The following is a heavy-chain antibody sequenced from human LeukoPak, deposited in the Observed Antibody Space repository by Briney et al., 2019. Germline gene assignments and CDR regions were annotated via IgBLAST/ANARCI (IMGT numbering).Heavy chain of an antibody. CDR2: ILYDGSNK. CDR3: ARDNFARGGYYYGSGSEVGY. CDR1: GFIFSSYA. Sequence: GGSLRLSCAASGFIFSSYAMHWVRQAPGKGLEWVAVILYDGSNKYYADSVKGRFTISRDNSKNTLYLQMNSLRADDTAVYYCARDNFARGGYYYGSGSEVGYWGQGTLVTVSS. V-gene: IGHV3-30-3*01. D-gene: IGHD3-10*01. J-gene: IGHJ4*02.